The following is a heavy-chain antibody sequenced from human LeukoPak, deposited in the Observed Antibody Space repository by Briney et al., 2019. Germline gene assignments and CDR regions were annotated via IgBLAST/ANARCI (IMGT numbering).Heavy chain of an antibody. D-gene: IGHD2-2*01. CDR3: ARDRCSSTSCYVSYHYYYYMDV. J-gene: IGHJ6*03. Sequence: SVKVSCKASGGTFSSYAISWVRQAPGQGLEWMGGIIPIFGTANYAQKFQGRATITADESTSTAYMELSSLRSEDTAVYYCARDRCSSTSCYVSYHYYYYMDVWGKGTTVTVSS. V-gene: IGHV1-69*01. CDR1: GGTFSSYA. CDR2: IIPIFGTA.